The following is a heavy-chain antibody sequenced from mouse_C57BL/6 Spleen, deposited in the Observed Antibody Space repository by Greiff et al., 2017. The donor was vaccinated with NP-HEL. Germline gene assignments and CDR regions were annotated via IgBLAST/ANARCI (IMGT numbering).Heavy chain of an antibody. CDR3: ATGGYYSNWDAMDY. V-gene: IGHV1-52*01. J-gene: IGHJ4*01. CDR1: GYTFTSYW. CDR2: IDPSDSET. Sequence: VQLQQSGAELVRPGSSVKLSCKASGYTFTSYWMHWVKQRPIQGLEWIGNIDPSDSETHYNQKFKDKATLTVDKSSSTAYMQLSSLTSEDSAVYYCATGGYYSNWDAMDYWGQGTSVTVSS. D-gene: IGHD2-5*01.